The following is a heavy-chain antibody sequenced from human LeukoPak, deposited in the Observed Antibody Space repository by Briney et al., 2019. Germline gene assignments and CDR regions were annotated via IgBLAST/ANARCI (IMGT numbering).Heavy chain of an antibody. Sequence: TSETLSLTCAVYGGSFSGYYWSWIRQPPGKGLEWIGEINHSGSTNYNPSLKSRDTISVDTSKNQFSLKLSSVTAADTAVYYCARGFVVRFGSSWYKFDYWGQGTLVTVSS. D-gene: IGHD6-13*01. V-gene: IGHV4-34*01. CDR3: ARGFVVRFGSSWYKFDY. CDR1: GGSFSGYY. CDR2: INHSGST. J-gene: IGHJ4*02.